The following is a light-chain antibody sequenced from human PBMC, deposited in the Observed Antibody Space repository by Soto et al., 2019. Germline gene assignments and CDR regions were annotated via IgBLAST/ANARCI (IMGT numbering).Light chain of an antibody. J-gene: IGLJ2*01. CDR3: YSYAGRSTSV. CDR2: EDD. Sequence: QSALTQPASVSGSPGQSITISCTGTSSDDGSYNLVSWYQQYPGKAPKLMIYEDDERPSGVSNRFSGSKSGNTASLTISGLQPEAEADYCSYSYAGRSTSVFGGGTKLTVL. V-gene: IGLV2-23*01. CDR1: SSDDGSYNL.